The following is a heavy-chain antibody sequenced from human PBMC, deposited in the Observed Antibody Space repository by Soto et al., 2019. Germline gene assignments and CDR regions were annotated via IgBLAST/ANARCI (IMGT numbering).Heavy chain of an antibody. J-gene: IGHJ4*02. CDR3: AYFDWLPY. D-gene: IGHD3-9*01. V-gene: IGHV4-39*01. CDR2: VYYDGTT. CDR1: GGSFSSSTFY. Sequence: SETLSLTCTVSGGSFSSSTFYWDWIRQPPGKGLEWIGSVYYDGTTYYNPSLRSRVTISVDTSKNQFSLKMSSVTAADTAAYYCAYFDWLPYWGQGTLVTVSS.